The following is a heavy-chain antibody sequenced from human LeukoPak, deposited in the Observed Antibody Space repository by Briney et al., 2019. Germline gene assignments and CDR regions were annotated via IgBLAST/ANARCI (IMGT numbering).Heavy chain of an antibody. CDR1: GFTFSSYA. D-gene: IGHD3-16*01. V-gene: IGHV3-23*01. CDR3: ARGLSAMGYFDY. J-gene: IGHJ4*02. Sequence: GGSLRLSCAASGFTFSSYAMSWVRQAPGKGLEWVSAISGSGRSTFYADSVKGRFTISRDNSKNTLYLQMNSLRAEDTAVYYCARGLSAMGYFDYWGQGTLVTVSS. CDR2: ISGSGRST.